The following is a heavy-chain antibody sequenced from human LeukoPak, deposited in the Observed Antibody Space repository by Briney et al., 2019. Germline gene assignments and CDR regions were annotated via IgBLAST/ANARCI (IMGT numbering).Heavy chain of an antibody. CDR2: IYPGDSDT. V-gene: IGHV5-51*01. Sequence: GESLKISCKGSGYSFTSYWIGWVRQMPGKGPEWMGVIYPGDSDTRYSPSFQGQVTISADKSISTAYLQWSSLKASDTAMYYCARSVGASYYYYYMDVWGKGTTVTVSS. CDR3: ARSVGASYYYYYMDV. CDR1: GYSFTSYW. D-gene: IGHD4/OR15-4a*01. J-gene: IGHJ6*03.